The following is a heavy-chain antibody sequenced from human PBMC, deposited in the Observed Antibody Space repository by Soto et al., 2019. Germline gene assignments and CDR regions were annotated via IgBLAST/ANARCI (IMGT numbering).Heavy chain of an antibody. CDR1: GFTFSNYW. J-gene: IGHJ4*02. CDR2: IKQDGSEK. Sequence: EVQLVESGGGLVQPGGSLRLSCAASGFTFSNYWMTWVRQAPGKGLEWVANIKQDGSEKYYVDSVKGRFTISRDNAKNALYLEMNSLRAEDSAVYCCARVRILGWGQGSLVSVSS. V-gene: IGHV3-7*01. CDR3: ARVRILG.